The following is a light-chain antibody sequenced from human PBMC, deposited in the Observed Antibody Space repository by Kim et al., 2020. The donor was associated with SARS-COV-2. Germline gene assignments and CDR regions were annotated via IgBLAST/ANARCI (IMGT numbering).Light chain of an antibody. CDR1: QSVSSSY. CDR3: QQYGSAFT. Sequence: EILLTQFPVTLSLSPGERATLPCRASQSVSSSYLAWYQQKPGQAPGLLIYGASNRATGIPDRFSGSGSGTDFTLTISRLEPEDFAVYYCQQYGSAFTFGPGTKVDIK. CDR2: GAS. V-gene: IGKV3-20*01. J-gene: IGKJ3*01.